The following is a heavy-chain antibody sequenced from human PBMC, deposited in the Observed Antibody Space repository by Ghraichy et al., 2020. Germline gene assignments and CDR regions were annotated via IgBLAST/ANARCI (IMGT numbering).Heavy chain of an antibody. CDR3: ARDGRRRAVEAPSRLYYGMDV. V-gene: IGHV1-2*02. CDR2: INPNSGGT. J-gene: IGHJ6*02. CDR1: GYTFTGYY. D-gene: IGHD6-19*01. Sequence: ASVKVSCKASGYTFTGYYMHWVRQAPGQGLEWMGWINPNSGGTNYAQKFQGRVTMTRDTSISTAYMELSRLRSDDTAVYYCARDGRRRAVEAPSRLYYGMDVWGQGTTVTVSS.